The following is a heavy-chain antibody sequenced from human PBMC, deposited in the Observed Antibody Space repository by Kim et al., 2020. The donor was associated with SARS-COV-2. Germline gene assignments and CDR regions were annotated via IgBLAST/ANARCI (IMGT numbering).Heavy chain of an antibody. Sequence: GGSLRLSCAASGFTFSSYGMHWVRQAPGKGLEWVAVIWYDGSNKYYADSVKGRFTISRDNSKNTLYLQMNSLRAEDTAVYYCARESYDSSGYLDYWGQGTLVTVSS. CDR2: IWYDGSNK. D-gene: IGHD3-22*01. CDR1: GFTFSSYG. CDR3: ARESYDSSGYLDY. V-gene: IGHV3-33*08. J-gene: IGHJ4*02.